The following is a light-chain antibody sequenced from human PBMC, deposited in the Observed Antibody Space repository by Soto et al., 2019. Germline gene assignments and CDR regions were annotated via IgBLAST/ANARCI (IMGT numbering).Light chain of an antibody. V-gene: IGKV3-15*01. J-gene: IGKJ4*01. CDR3: QQYNVWPLT. Sequence: EIVMTQSPATLSVSPGERATLSCRARQSVSSNLAWYQQKPGQTPKLLIYVASTRATGIPARFSGSGSGTECTLTISSLQSEDFAVYYCQQYNVWPLTFGGGNKVEFK. CDR2: VAS. CDR1: QSVSSN.